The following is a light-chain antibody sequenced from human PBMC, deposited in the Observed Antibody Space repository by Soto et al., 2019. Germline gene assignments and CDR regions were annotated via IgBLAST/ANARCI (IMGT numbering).Light chain of an antibody. V-gene: IGKV3-20*01. CDR2: GAS. J-gene: IGKJ4*01. Sequence: EIVLTQSPGTLSLSPGERATLSCRASQSVSSSYLAWYQQKPGQAPRLLIYGASSRATGIPDRFSGSGSGTDFTLTISRLAPEDFAVYYCQQYASSPLTFGGGTKVEIK. CDR3: QQYASSPLT. CDR1: QSVSSSY.